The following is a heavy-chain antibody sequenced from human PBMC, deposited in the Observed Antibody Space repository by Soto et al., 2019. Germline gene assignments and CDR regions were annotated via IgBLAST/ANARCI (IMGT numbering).Heavy chain of an antibody. D-gene: IGHD3-16*01. Sequence: QVQLVQSGDEVKKPGASVKVSCKASGYIFVNYGIAWVRQAPGQGLEWMGWISPYTGNTHSATQVQGRLTMTTDTSTSTAYMDLGSLPSDDTAVYYCVMVDNYVTPTPQDVWGQGTTVTVSS. CDR1: GYIFVNYG. J-gene: IGHJ6*02. CDR2: ISPYTGNT. CDR3: VMVDNYVTPTPQDV. V-gene: IGHV1-18*01.